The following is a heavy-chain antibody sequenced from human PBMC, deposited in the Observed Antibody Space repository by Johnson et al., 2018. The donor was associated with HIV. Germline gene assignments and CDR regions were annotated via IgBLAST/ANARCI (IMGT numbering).Heavy chain of an antibody. CDR2: IYSGGST. V-gene: IGHV3-66*01. J-gene: IGHJ3*02. CDR1: GFTVSSNY. CDR3: ARERGPWKHLWLRDAFDI. D-gene: IGHD5-18*01. Sequence: EVQLVESGGGVVQPGRSLRLSCAASGFTVSSNYMSWVRQAPGKGLEWVSVIYSGGSTYYADSVKGRFTISRDNSKNTLYLQMNSLRAEDTALYYCARERGPWKHLWLRDAFDIWGQGTMVTVSS.